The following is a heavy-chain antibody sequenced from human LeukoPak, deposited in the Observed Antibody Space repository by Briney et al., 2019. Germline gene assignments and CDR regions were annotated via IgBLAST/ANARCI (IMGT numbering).Heavy chain of an antibody. CDR2: IFYSGST. CDR1: GGSISNYY. J-gene: IGHJ4*02. CDR3: ARGGSSGYDPFDY. D-gene: IGHD5-12*01. V-gene: IGHV4-59*01. Sequence: SETLSLTCTVSGGSISNYYWSWIRQPPGKGLEWIGYIFYSGSTNYNPSLMSRVTISVDASRNQFYVKMSSVTAADTAVYYCARGGSSGYDPFDYWGQGTQVTVSS.